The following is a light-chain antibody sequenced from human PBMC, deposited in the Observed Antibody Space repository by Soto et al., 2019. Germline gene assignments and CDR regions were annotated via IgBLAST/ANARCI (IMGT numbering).Light chain of an antibody. CDR1: SSNIGSNT. V-gene: IGLV1-44*01. Sequence: QSVLTQSPSASGTPGQGVTISCSGSSSNIGSNTVGWYQQFPGTAPKLLIYSNIKRPSGVPDRFSGSKSVTSASLAIRGLQSEDEADYFCATWDGRLSAYVFGNGTKVTV. CDR3: ATWDGRLSAYV. CDR2: SNI. J-gene: IGLJ1*01.